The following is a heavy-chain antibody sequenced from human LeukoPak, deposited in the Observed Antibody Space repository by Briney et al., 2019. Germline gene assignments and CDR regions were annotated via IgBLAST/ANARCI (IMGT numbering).Heavy chain of an antibody. Sequence: SETLSLTCTVSGGSIHSYWSWIRRPAGKGLEWIGRISCSGTITYNPALQSRLTISIDTSKNQFSLQLMSVTAADTAVYYCARDSGTTGEVKFDPWGQGTLVTVSS. D-gene: IGHD3-10*01. CDR3: ARDSGTTGEVKFDP. CDR2: ISCSGTI. J-gene: IGHJ5*02. V-gene: IGHV4-4*07. CDR1: GGSIHSY.